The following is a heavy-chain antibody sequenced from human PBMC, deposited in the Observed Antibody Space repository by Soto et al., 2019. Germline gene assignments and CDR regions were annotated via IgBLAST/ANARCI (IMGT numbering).Heavy chain of an antibody. CDR1: AFTFNNYA. CDR3: AKSRYSDSSGDFYDY. V-gene: IGHV3-23*01. J-gene: IGHJ4*02. D-gene: IGHD3-22*01. CDR2: IGGSGRTT. Sequence: EVQLLESGGGLVQPGGSLSLSCAASAFTFNNYAMSWVRQAPGKGLEWVSGIGGSGRTTYYADSVKGRFTISRDNSNNTLFLQMNSLRAEDTAIYYCAKSRYSDSSGDFYDYWGQGTLVTVSS.